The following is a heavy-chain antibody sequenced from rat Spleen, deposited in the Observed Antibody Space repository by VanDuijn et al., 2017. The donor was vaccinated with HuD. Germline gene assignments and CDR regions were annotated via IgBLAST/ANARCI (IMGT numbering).Heavy chain of an antibody. CDR3: ATDSTYYSGGANWYFDF. CDR2: ISYGDSSGHSST. CDR1: GFTFSDYG. Sequence: EVQLVESGGGLVQPGRSLKLSCAASGFTFSDYGVAWVRQAPTTGLEWVATISYGDSSGHSSTYYRDSVKGRFAVSRDNAKSTLYLQMDSLRSEDTATYYCATDSTYYSGGANWYFDFWGPGTMVTVSS. J-gene: IGHJ1*01. D-gene: IGHD1-1*01. V-gene: IGHV5-29*01.